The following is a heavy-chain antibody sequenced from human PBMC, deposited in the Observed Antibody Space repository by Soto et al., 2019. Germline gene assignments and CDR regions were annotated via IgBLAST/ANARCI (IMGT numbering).Heavy chain of an antibody. Sequence: SETLSLTCTVSGGSISSYYWSWIRQPPGKGLEWIGYIYYSGSTNYNPSLKSRVTISVDTSKNQFSLKLSSVTAADTAVYYCARGYRGYNWNYDFDYWGQGTLVTVSS. D-gene: IGHD1-7*01. V-gene: IGHV4-59*01. CDR1: GGSISSYY. J-gene: IGHJ4*02. CDR2: IYYSGST. CDR3: ARGYRGYNWNYDFDY.